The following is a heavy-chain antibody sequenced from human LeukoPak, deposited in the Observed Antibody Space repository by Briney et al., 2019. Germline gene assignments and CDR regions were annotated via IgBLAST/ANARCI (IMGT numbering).Heavy chain of an antibody. Sequence: GGSLRLSCAASGFTSSDYYMSWIRQAPGKGLEWVSYISSSGSTIYYADSVKGRFTISRDNAKNSLYLQMNSLRAEDTAVYYCAREPGYSYGFDAFDIWGQGTMVTVSS. CDR3: AREPGYSYGFDAFDI. D-gene: IGHD5-18*01. CDR2: ISSSGSTI. CDR1: GFTSSDYY. J-gene: IGHJ3*02. V-gene: IGHV3-11*04.